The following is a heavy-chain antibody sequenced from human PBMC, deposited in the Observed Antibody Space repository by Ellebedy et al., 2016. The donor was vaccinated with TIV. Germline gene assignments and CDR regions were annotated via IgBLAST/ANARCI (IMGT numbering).Heavy chain of an antibody. CDR2: IYYSGST. J-gene: IGHJ6*02. CDR3: ALDHFDWSWNGMDV. V-gene: IGHV4-30-4*01. CDR1: GRPVSGGEYY. Sequence: MPSETLSLTCTVSGRPVSGGEYYWSWITPPPGKGLEWSGNIYYSGSTYYSPSLKSRVNRSVDTSKNQFSLKLSSVTAADTAVYYCALDHFDWSWNGMDVWGQGTTVTVSS. D-gene: IGHD3-9*01.